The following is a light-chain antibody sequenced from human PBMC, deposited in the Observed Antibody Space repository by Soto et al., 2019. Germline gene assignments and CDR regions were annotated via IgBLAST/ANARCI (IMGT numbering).Light chain of an antibody. V-gene: IGLV2-14*01. J-gene: IGLJ1*01. CDR1: SSDIGGYNY. CDR3: SSYTSTSTYV. CDR2: DVS. Sequence: QSVLTQPASVSGSPGQSINISSTGTSSDIGGYNYVSWYQQHPGKAPKLMIYDVSNRPSGVSNRFSGSKSGNTASLTISGLQAEDEADYYCSSYTSTSTYVFGTGTKVT.